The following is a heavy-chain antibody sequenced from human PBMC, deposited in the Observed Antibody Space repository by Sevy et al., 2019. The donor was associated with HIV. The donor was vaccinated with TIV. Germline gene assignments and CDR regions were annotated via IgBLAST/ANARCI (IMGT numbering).Heavy chain of an antibody. CDR1: GFTFSSYW. Sequence: GGSLRLSCEASGFTFSSYWMSWVRQAPGKGLEWVGNIKEDGSVKYYVDSAKGRFTITTDNAKNSVYLQMNSLRAEDTALYYCVRAIGAAGSYWGQGTLVTVSS. CDR3: VRAIGAAGSY. CDR2: IKEDGSVK. D-gene: IGHD6-13*01. J-gene: IGHJ4*02. V-gene: IGHV3-7*01.